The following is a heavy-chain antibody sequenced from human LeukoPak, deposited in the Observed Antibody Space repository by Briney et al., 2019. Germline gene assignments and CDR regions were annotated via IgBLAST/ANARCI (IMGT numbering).Heavy chain of an antibody. Sequence: SVKVSCKASGGTFSSYAISWVRQAPGQGLEWMGGIIPIFGTANYAQKFQGRVTITADESTSTAYMELSSLRSEDTAVYYCAREDYYDSSGYYRGVFDYWGQGTLVTVSS. V-gene: IGHV1-69*13. CDR1: GGTFSSYA. J-gene: IGHJ4*02. CDR3: AREDYYDSSGYYRGVFDY. D-gene: IGHD3-22*01. CDR2: IIPIFGTA.